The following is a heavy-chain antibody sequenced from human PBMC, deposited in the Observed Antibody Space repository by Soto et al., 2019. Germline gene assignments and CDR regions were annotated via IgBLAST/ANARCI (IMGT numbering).Heavy chain of an antibody. V-gene: IGHV3-23*01. D-gene: IGHD2-2*01. J-gene: IGHJ5*02. CDR1: GFTFSSYA. Sequence: GGSLRLSCAASGFTFSSYAMSWVRQAPGKGLEWVSAISGSGGSTYYADSVKGRFTISRDNSKNTLYLQMNSLRAEDTAVYYCAKDRYCSSTSCLNWFAPWGQGTLVTVSS. CDR2: ISGSGGST. CDR3: AKDRYCSSTSCLNWFAP.